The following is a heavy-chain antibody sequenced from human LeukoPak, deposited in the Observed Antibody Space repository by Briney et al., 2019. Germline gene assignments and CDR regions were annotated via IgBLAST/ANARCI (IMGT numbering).Heavy chain of an antibody. CDR2: ISYDGSNK. D-gene: IGHD1-1*01. J-gene: IGHJ3*02. Sequence: PGGSLRLSCAASGFTFSSYGMHWVRQAPGKGLEWVAVISYDGSNKYYADSVKGRFTISRDNSKNTLYLQMNSLRAEDTAVYYCANLEKWNDHDAFDIWGQGTMVTVSS. V-gene: IGHV3-30*18. CDR3: ANLEKWNDHDAFDI. CDR1: GFTFSSYG.